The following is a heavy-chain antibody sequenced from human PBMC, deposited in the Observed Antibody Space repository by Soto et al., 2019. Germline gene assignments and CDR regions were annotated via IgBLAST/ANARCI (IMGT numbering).Heavy chain of an antibody. CDR1: GGTFSDSV. V-gene: IGHV1-69*13. J-gene: IGHJ4*02. CDR3: ARGSDGSNYHFDY. CDR2: IVPIFGKA. D-gene: IGHD3-10*01. Sequence: SVKVSCKASGGTFSDSVTSWVRQAPGQGLEWMGGIVPIFGKANLAEKFQDRVTITADESTSTAYMELSSLRSDDSAVYYCARGSDGSNYHFDYWGQGTLVTVSS.